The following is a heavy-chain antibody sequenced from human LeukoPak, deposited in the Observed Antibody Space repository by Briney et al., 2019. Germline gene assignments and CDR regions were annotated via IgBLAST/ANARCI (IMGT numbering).Heavy chain of an antibody. CDR3: ARVYDSSAYYRYYFDY. V-gene: IGHV4-30-4*01. J-gene: IGHJ4*02. CDR1: GGSISSGDCY. CDR2: ISYSGST. D-gene: IGHD3-22*01. Sequence: SETLSLTCTVSGGSISSGDCYWSWIRQPPGKGLEWIGYISYSGSTYYNPSLKSRVAISVDTSKNQFSLKLSSVTAADTAVCYCARVYDSSAYYRYYFDYWGQGTLVTVSS.